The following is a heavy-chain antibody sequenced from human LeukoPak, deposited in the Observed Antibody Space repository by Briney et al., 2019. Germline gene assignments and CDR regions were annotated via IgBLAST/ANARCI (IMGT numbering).Heavy chain of an antibody. V-gene: IGHV3-21*01. Sequence: GGSLRLSCAASGFTFSSYSMNWVRQAPGKGLEWVSSISSSSSYIYYADSVKGRFTISRDNAKNSLYLQMNSQRAEDTAVYYCARSWPHYYDSSGYYTKWGQGTLVTVSS. J-gene: IGHJ4*02. CDR1: GFTFSSYS. D-gene: IGHD3-22*01. CDR3: ARSWPHYYDSSGYYTK. CDR2: ISSSSSYI.